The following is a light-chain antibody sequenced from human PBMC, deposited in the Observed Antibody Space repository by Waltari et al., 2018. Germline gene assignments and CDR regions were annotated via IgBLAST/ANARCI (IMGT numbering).Light chain of an antibody. CDR2: DAS. V-gene: IGKV1-13*02. J-gene: IGKJ2*01. Sequence: AIQLTQSPSSLSASVGHRVTITCRASQGISSALAWYQQKPGKAPKLLIYDASRLETGVPSRFSGSGSGTDFSLTISGLQPVDFATYHCQQFNTYPYTFGQGTKV. CDR3: QQFNTYPYT. CDR1: QGISSA.